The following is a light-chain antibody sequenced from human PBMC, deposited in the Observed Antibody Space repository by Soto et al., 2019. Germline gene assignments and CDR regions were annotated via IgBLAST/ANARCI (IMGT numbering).Light chain of an antibody. CDR1: QSVGSS. J-gene: IGKJ4*01. Sequence: IVLTQSPATLSLSPGERATLSCRASQSVGSSLAWYQQKPGQPPRLLIYDTFHRATGIPARFSGSGSGTDFTLTITSLEPEDFAVYYCQQRSSRPPLWTFGGGTKVEIK. V-gene: IGKV3-11*01. CDR3: QQRSSRPPLWT. CDR2: DTF.